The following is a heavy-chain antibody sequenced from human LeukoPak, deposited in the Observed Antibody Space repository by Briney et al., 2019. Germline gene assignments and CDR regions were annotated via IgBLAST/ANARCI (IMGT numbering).Heavy chain of an antibody. D-gene: IGHD3-10*01. CDR2: ISSSGNTI. V-gene: IGHV3-48*03. Sequence: GGSLRLSCVASGFTFSSYEMNWVRQAPGKELEWISYISSSGNTIYYADSVKGRFTVSRDNAKNSPYLQMNSLRAEDTAVYYCARDSRFGELECLDYWGQGTLVTVSS. CDR1: GFTFSSYE. J-gene: IGHJ4*02. CDR3: ARDSRFGELECLDY.